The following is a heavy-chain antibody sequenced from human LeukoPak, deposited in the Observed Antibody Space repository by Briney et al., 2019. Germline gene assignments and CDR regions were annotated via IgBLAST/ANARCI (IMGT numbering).Heavy chain of an antibody. D-gene: IGHD2-15*01. CDR1: GFTFSSSA. CDR2: ISGSDDGT. V-gene: IGHV3-23*01. J-gene: IGHJ4*02. Sequence: GGSLRLSCAASGFTFSSSAMSWVRQPPGKGLEWVSAISGSDDGTYYADSVKGRFTISRDHSSNTLYLQTDTLRAEDTAVYFCAKSPVSSCRGSFCYPFDCWGQGNLVTVSS. CDR3: AKSPVSSCRGSFCYPFDC.